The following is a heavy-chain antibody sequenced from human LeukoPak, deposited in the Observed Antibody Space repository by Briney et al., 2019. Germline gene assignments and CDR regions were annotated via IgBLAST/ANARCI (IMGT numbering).Heavy chain of an antibody. Sequence: GGSLRLSCAASGFTFSDHYMDWVRQAPGKGLEWVSYISSSGTTIDYADSVKGRFTISRDNAKNSLYLQMNSLRAEDTAVYYCARDSDGGNGINWFDPWGQGTLVTVSS. J-gene: IGHJ5*02. CDR2: ISSSGTTI. CDR3: ARDSDGGNGINWFDP. D-gene: IGHD4-23*01. CDR1: GFTFSDHY. V-gene: IGHV3-11*04.